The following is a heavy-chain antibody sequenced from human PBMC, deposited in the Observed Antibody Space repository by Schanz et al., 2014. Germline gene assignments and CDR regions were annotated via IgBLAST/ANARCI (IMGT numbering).Heavy chain of an antibody. Sequence: QVQLVESGGGVVQPGRSLRLSCAASGFTFSSYGMHWVRQAPGKGLEWVAAMSYDGSIKYYGDSVKGRFTISRDNSKNTLYLHMNTLRSEDTAVYYCAKDSTHIDIVLVPTAIDYWAQGTLVTVSS. J-gene: IGHJ4*02. V-gene: IGHV3-30*18. CDR3: AKDSTHIDIVLVPTAIDY. CDR2: MSYDGSIK. D-gene: IGHD2-2*01. CDR1: GFTFSSYG.